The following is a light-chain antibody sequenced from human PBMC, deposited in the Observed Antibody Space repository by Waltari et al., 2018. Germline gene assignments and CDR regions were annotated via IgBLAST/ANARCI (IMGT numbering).Light chain of an antibody. CDR3: QQYVRSPET. Sequence: EIVLTQSPDTLSLSPGERATLSCRASQTVDDYLAWYQQKPGQAPRLLIYGASSRTAGIPDRFSGSGSGTDFTLTISRLEPEDFAMYYCQQYVRSPETFGLGTRVEI. CDR1: QTVDDY. J-gene: IGKJ1*01. CDR2: GAS. V-gene: IGKV3-20*01.